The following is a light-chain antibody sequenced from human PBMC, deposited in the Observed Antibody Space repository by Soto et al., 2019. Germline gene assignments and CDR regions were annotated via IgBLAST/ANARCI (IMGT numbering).Light chain of an antibody. CDR3: QQYNNWYT. CDR2: GAS. Sequence: EIVMTQSPANLSVSPGETATLSCRASQSVSSNLAWYQQKPGQAPTLLIYGASTRATGIPARFSGSGSGTEFTLTISSLQSEDFAVYYCQQYNNWYTFGQGTKLEIK. CDR1: QSVSSN. V-gene: IGKV3-15*01. J-gene: IGKJ2*01.